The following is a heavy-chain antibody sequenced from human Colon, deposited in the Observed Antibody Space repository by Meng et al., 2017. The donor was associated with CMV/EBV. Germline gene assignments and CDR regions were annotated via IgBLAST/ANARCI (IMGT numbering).Heavy chain of an antibody. D-gene: IGHD3-16*01. CDR2: INTNTGNP. V-gene: IGHV7-4-1*02. J-gene: IGHJ4*02. CDR3: SASFDY. CDR1: GSTFSNYH. Sequence: SGYVSCQASGSTFSNYHVNWVRQAPGQGLEWMGWINTNTGNPTYAQGFIGRFVFSLATSISTAYLQISGLKAEDTAVYYCSASFDYWGQGTLVTVSS.